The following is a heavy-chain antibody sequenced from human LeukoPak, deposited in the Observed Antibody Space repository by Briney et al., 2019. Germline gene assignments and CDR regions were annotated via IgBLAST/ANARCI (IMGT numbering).Heavy chain of an antibody. CDR1: GFTFSSYS. Sequence: PGGSLRLSCAASGFTFSSYSMNWVRQAPGKGLEWVSSISSSSSYIYYADSVKGRFTISRDNAKNSLYLQMNSLRAEDTAVYYCARVRTGGQADYYYMDVWGKGTTVTVSS. CDR3: ARVRTGGQADYYYMDV. V-gene: IGHV3-21*01. J-gene: IGHJ6*03. D-gene: IGHD1-1*01. CDR2: ISSSSSYI.